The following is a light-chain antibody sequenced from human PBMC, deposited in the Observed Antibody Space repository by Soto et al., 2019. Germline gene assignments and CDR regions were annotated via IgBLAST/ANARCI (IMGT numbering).Light chain of an antibody. CDR1: QTINSY. V-gene: IGKV1-39*01. CDR2: VAS. CDR3: QQYENLPLT. J-gene: IGKJ4*01. Sequence: DIQMTQSPSSLFASVGDTVTITCRASQTINSYLNWYQQKPGQAPKLLIYVASSLQNGVPSRFRGSGSGTDFTLSISSLEPEDFATYYCQQYENLPLTFGGGTKVEIK.